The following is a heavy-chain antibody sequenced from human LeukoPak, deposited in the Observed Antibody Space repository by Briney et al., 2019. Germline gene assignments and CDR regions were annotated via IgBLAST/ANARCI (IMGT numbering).Heavy chain of an antibody. CDR2: IKQDGSEK. J-gene: IGHJ4*02. Sequence: GGSLRLSCAASGFTFSTYWMSWVRQAPGKGLEWVANIKQDGSEKYYVDSVKGRFTISRDNAKNSLYLQMNSLRAEDTAVYYCARDYRGYRAPYYFDYWGQGTLVTVSS. CDR1: GFTFSTYW. V-gene: IGHV3-7*01. D-gene: IGHD2-15*01. CDR3: ARDYRGYRAPYYFDY.